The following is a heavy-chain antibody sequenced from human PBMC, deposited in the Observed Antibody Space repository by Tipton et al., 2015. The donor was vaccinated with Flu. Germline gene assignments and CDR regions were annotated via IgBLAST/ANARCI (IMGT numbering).Heavy chain of an antibody. J-gene: IGHJ4*02. CDR1: GVSINSGSYY. CDR3: ARYHCPNGVCDSFDY. CDR2: IYTIRST. V-gene: IGHV4-61*09. Sequence: VKPSQTLSLICNVSGVSINSGSYYWTWIRQPAGKGLEWIGHIYTIRSTKYNPSLKSRVSISIDTSKNQFFLNLNSVTTADTAVYYCARYHCPNGVCDSFDYWGQGTLVTVSS. D-gene: IGHD2-8*01.